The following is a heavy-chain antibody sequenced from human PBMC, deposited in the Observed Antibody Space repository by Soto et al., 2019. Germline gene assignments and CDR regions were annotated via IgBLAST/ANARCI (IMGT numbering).Heavy chain of an antibody. CDR3: AKGGWELLGYDFAH. V-gene: IGHV3-30*18. J-gene: IGHJ4*02. CDR2: VSNDGSRK. Sequence: QVQLVESGGGVVQPGRSLRLSCAVSGFTFSSYGLHWVRQAPGRGLEWVAVVSNDGSRKYYSDSVDGRFTISRDNSKSTLYLQRNNLRTEDTAVYYCAKGGWELLGYDFAHWGKGTLVTVSS. D-gene: IGHD1-26*01. CDR1: GFTFSSYG.